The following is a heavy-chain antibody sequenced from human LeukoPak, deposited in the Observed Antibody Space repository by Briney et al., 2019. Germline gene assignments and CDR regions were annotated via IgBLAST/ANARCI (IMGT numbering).Heavy chain of an antibody. J-gene: IGHJ6*02. CDR1: GGSFSGYY. Sequence: SETLSLTCAVYGGSFSGYYWSWIRQPPGKGLEWIGEINHSGSTNYNPSLKSRVTISVDTSKNQFSLKLSSVTAADTAVYYCARSSSSWYFDYYYYGMDVWGQGTTVTVSS. CDR3: ARSSSSWYFDYYYYGMDV. D-gene: IGHD6-13*01. CDR2: INHSGST. V-gene: IGHV4-34*01.